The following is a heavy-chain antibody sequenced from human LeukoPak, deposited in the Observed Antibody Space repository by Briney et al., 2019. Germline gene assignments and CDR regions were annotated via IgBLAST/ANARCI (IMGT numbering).Heavy chain of an antibody. D-gene: IGHD3-22*01. CDR2: ISWNSGNI. V-gene: IGHV3-9*01. CDR1: GVTFDDFA. Sequence: PGRSLRLSCAASGVTFDDFAMHWVRQAPGKGLEWVSGISWNSGNIGYADSVKGRFTISRDSAKNSLYLQMNSLRDEDTALYYCARPAGDSNAYYYFDYWGQGTLVTVSS. J-gene: IGHJ4*02. CDR3: ARPAGDSNAYYYFDY.